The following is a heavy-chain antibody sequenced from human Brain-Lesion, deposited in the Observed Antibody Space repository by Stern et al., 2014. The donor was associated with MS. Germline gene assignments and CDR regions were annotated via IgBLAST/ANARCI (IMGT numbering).Heavy chain of an antibody. CDR2: IYYSGNT. J-gene: IGHJ5*02. Sequence: VQLVESGPGLVKPSETLSLTCTVAGGSVSSTSYAWAWIRQPPGKGLEWIGTIYYSGNTYYSPALKSRLTLSLDTSQNKFSLKLSSVTAADTAVYYCAGEEDIRYCSGGSCTGNWFDPWGQGTLVTVSS. D-gene: IGHD2-15*01. CDR1: GGSVSSTSYA. V-gene: IGHV4-39*01. CDR3: AGEEDIRYCSGGSCTGNWFDP.